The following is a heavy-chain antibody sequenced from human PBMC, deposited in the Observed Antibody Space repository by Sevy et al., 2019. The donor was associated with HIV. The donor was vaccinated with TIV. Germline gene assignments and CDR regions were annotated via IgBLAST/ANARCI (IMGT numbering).Heavy chain of an antibody. V-gene: IGHV3-23*01. CDR1: GFTFTYYD. CDR2: ISGSGGST. Sequence: GGSLRLSCAASGFTFTYYDMTWVRQAPGKGLEWVSSISGSGGSTYYADSVKGRFSISRDNSKNTLYLQMNSLRADDTAVYYCTEGVPLWCRGGYCNYYFDYWGQGTLVTVSS. J-gene: IGHJ4*02. D-gene: IGHD2-15*01. CDR3: TEGVPLWCRGGYCNYYFDY.